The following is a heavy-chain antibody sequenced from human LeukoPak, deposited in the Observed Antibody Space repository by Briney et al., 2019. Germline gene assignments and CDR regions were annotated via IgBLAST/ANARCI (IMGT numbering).Heavy chain of an antibody. J-gene: IGHJ5*02. V-gene: IGHV4-59*01. CDR1: GGPISSYY. Sequence: SETLPLSCTVSGGPISSYYWSWIRQPPGKGLEGIGYIYYSGSTNYNPSLKSRVTISVDTSKNQFSLKLSSVTAADTAVYYCARDLLGRYCSSTSCHNWFDPWGQGTLVTVSS. D-gene: IGHD2-2*01. CDR3: ARDLLGRYCSSTSCHNWFDP. CDR2: IYYSGST.